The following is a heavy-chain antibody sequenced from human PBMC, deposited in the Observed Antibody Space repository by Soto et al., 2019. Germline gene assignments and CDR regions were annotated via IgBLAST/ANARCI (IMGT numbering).Heavy chain of an antibody. V-gene: IGHV1-69*01. CDR1: GGTFSSYA. J-gene: IGHJ6*02. CDR2: IIPIFGTA. Sequence: QVQLVQSGAEVKKPGSSVKVSCKASGGTFSSYAISWVRQAPGQGIEWMGGIIPIFGTANYAQKSQGRVTITADESTITAYMELSSLRAEDTAVYYCARDRLVVVVAANYDYDYCMDGWGQGTTVTVSS. D-gene: IGHD2-15*01. CDR3: ARDRLVVVVAANYDYDYCMDG.